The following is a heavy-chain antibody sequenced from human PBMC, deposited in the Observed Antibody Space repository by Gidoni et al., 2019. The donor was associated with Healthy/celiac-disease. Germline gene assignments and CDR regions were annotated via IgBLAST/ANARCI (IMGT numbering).Heavy chain of an antibody. D-gene: IGHD4-17*01. CDR3: ARHYGDYDAFDI. J-gene: IGHJ3*02. CDR2: ISYDGSNK. V-gene: IGHV3-30-3*01. CDR1: GFTFSSYA. Sequence: QVQLVESGGGVVQPGRSLRLSCAASGFTFSSYAMHWVRQAPGKGLEWVAVISYDGSNKYYADSVKGRFTISRDNSKNTLYLQMNSLRAEDTAVYYCARHYGDYDAFDIWGQGTMVTVSS.